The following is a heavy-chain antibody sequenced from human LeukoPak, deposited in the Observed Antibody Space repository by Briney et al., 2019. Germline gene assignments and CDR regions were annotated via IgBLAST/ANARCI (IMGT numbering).Heavy chain of an antibody. Sequence: GGSLRLSCAASGITLNNNAMSWVRQAPGKGPEWVSSFSINGGTTYYADSVKGRFTISRDNSKNTLYLQMNSLRAEDTAVYYCAKDLRSLYESGNYGWFDPWGQGALVTVS. CDR3: AKDLRSLYESGNYGWFDP. CDR1: GITLNNNA. D-gene: IGHD3-10*01. V-gene: IGHV3-23*01. CDR2: FSINGGTT. J-gene: IGHJ5*02.